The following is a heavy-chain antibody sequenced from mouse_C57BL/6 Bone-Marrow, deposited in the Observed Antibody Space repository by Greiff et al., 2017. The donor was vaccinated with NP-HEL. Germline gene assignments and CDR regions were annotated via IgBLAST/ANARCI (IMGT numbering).Heavy chain of an antibody. CDR1: GYTFTDYN. J-gene: IGHJ4*01. CDR3: ARSRYGNLYYAMDY. Sequence: VQLKESGPELVKPGASVKIPCKASGYTFTDYNMDWVKQSHGKSLEWIGDINPNNGGTIYNQKFKGKATLTVDKSSSTAYMELRSLTSEDTAVYYCARSRYGNLYYAMDYWGQGTSVTVSS. CDR2: INPNNGGT. V-gene: IGHV1-18*01. D-gene: IGHD2-1*01.